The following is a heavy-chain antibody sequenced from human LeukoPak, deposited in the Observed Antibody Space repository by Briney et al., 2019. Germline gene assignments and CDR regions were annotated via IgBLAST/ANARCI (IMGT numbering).Heavy chain of an antibody. CDR2: ISGSGGST. Sequence: GGSLRLSCAASGFTFSSYAMSWVRQAPGKGLEWVSAISGSGGSTYYADSAKGRFTISRDNPKNTLYLQMNSLRAEDTAVYYCAKDPTYYYDSSGYYYAYWGQGTLVTVSS. V-gene: IGHV3-23*01. CDR1: GFTFSSYA. D-gene: IGHD3-22*01. CDR3: AKDPTYYYDSSGYYYAY. J-gene: IGHJ4*02.